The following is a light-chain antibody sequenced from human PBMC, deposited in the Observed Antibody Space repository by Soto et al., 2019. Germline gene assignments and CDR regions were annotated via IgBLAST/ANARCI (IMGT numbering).Light chain of an antibody. CDR3: CSYAGAYRYV. V-gene: IGLV2-11*01. Sequence: QSALTQPRSVSGSPGQSIIISCTGSSSDVGAYSFASRYQQHPGAAPKLLIHDVDKRPPGVPDRFSATKSGNTASLTISGLQAEDEADYFCCSYAGAYRYVFGSGTKLTVL. J-gene: IGLJ1*01. CDR1: SSDVGAYSF. CDR2: DVD.